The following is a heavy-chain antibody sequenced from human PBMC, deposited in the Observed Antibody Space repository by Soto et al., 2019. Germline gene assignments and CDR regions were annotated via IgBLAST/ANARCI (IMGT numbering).Heavy chain of an antibody. J-gene: IGHJ4*02. CDR3: ARNCSGGTCSFDY. D-gene: IGHD2-15*01. Sequence: GSLRLSFAASGFTISSNYMSWVRQPPGKGLEWVSVIYSGGSTYYADSVKSRFTISRDNSENTLYLQMNSLRAEDTAVYYCARNCSGGTCSFDYWGQGTLVTVSS. V-gene: IGHV3-66*01. CDR2: IYSGGST. CDR1: GFTISSNY.